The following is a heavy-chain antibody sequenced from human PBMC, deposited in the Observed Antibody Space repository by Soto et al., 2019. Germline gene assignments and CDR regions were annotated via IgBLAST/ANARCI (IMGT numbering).Heavy chain of an antibody. J-gene: IGHJ4*02. D-gene: IGHD3-22*01. Sequence: ASVKVSCKASGGTFSSYAISWVRQAPGQGLEWMGGIIPIFGTANYAQKFQGRVTITADESTSTAYMELSSLRSEDTAVYYCAREDYYDSSGYYYVSWAPGVLDYWGQGSLVTVSS. CDR2: IIPIFGTA. CDR3: AREDYYDSSGYYYVSWAPGVLDY. V-gene: IGHV1-69*13. CDR1: GGTFSSYA.